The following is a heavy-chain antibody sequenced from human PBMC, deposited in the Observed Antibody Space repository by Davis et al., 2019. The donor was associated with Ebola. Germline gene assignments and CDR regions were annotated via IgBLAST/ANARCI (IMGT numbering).Heavy chain of an antibody. J-gene: IGHJ2*01. D-gene: IGHD4-17*01. Sequence: GESLKISCAASGFTFSAHSMNWVRQAPGKGLEWVSFISSRSSYIYYADSLKGRFTISRDNAENSLYLQMNSLRAEDTAVYYCTRHVSGDFWYFDLWGRGTLVTVSS. CDR2: ISSRSSYI. CDR3: TRHVSGDFWYFDL. CDR1: GFTFSAHS. V-gene: IGHV3-21*04.